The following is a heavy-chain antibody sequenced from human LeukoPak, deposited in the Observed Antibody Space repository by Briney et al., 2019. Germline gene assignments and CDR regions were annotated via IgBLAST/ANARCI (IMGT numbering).Heavy chain of an antibody. V-gene: IGHV4-34*01. J-gene: IGHJ4*01. Sequence: PSETLSLTCAVYGGSFSGYYWSWIRQPPGKGLEWIGEINHSGSTNYNPSLKSRVTILVDTSKNQFSLKLSSVTAADTAVYYCARGGAQDYYDSSGYDYWGQGTLVTVSS. CDR3: ARGGAQDYYDSSGYDY. D-gene: IGHD3-22*01. CDR2: INHSGST. CDR1: GGSFSGYY.